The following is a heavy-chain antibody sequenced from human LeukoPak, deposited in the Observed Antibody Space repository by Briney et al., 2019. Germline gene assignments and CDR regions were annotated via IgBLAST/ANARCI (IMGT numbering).Heavy chain of an antibody. D-gene: IGHD3-9*01. CDR2: INHSGST. Sequence: PSETLSLTCGVYGGSFSGYYWSWIRQPPGKGLEWIGEINHSGSTNYNPSLKSRVTISVDTSKNQFSLKLSSVTAADTAVYYCARAFDWNSFDYWGQGTLVTVSS. CDR1: GGSFSGYY. V-gene: IGHV4-34*01. J-gene: IGHJ4*02. CDR3: ARAFDWNSFDY.